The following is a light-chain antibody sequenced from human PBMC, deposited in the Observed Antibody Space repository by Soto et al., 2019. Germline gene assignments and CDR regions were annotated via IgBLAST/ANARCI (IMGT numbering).Light chain of an antibody. CDR2: DAS. CDR3: KQRSNWLWT. J-gene: IGKJ1*01. V-gene: IGKV3-11*01. CDR1: QSVSSY. Sequence: EIVLTQSPGTMSLSPGARATLSGRASQSVSSYLAWYQQKPGQAPRLLIYDASNRATGIPARFSGSGSGTDFTLTISSLEPEDFAVYYCKQRSNWLWTFGQGTKVDIK.